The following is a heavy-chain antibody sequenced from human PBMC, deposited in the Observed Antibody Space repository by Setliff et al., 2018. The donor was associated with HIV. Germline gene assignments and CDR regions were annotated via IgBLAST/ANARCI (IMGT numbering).Heavy chain of an antibody. CDR2: IYDVGVT. D-gene: IGHD3-10*01. CDR3: AKRRGSGTLYDAFDP. J-gene: IGHJ5*02. V-gene: IGHV4-59*08. CDR1: GGSLRTFH. Sequence: SETLSLTCTVSGGSLRTFHWTWLRQAPGKGLEWLGHIYDVGVTNYNPSLKNRVTISLDASQTRCSLTLASVTATDTAVYFCAKRRGSGTLYDAFDPWGQGILGTVSS.